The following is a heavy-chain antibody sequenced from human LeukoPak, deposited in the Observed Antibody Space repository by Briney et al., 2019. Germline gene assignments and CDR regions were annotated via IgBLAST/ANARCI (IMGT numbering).Heavy chain of an antibody. J-gene: IGHJ5*02. V-gene: IGHV4-34*01. Sequence: RASETLSLTCAVYGGSFSGYYWSWIRQPPGKGLEWIGEINHSGSTNYNPSLKGRVTISVDTSKNQFSLKLSSVTAADTAVYYCARDITMDNWFDPWGQGTLVTVSS. CDR3: ARDITMDNWFDP. CDR1: GGSFSGYY. D-gene: IGHD3-10*01. CDR2: INHSGST.